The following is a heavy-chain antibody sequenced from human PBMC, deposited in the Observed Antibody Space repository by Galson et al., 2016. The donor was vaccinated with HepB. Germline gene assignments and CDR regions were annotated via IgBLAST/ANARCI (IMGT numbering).Heavy chain of an antibody. CDR1: GFTFSKYW. CDR2: IKQDGSEK. V-gene: IGHV3-7*01. CDR3: VREDVGGFDP. Sequence: SLRLSCAASGFTFSKYWMSWVRQAPGKRLEWVANIKQDGSEKDYADSVKGRFTISRDNAKNSLYLQMNSLRAEDTAVYYCVREDVGGFDPWGQGTLVTVSS. D-gene: IGHD3-16*01. J-gene: IGHJ5*02.